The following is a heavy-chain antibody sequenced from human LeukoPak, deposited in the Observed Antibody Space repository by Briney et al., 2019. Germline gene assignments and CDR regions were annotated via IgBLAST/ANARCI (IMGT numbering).Heavy chain of an antibody. D-gene: IGHD1-14*01. V-gene: IGHV4-59*01. J-gene: IGHJ5*02. CDR2: IYYSGST. Sequence: SETLSLTCTVSGGSISSYYWSWIQQPPGKGLEWIGYIYYSGSTNYNPSLKSRVTISEDTSKNQFSLKLSSVTAADTAVYYCARDRTGGWFDPWGQGTLVTISS. CDR1: GGSISSYY. CDR3: ARDRTGGWFDP.